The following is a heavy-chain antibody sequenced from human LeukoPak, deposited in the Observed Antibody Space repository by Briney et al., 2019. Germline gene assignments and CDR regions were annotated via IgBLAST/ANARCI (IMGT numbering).Heavy chain of an antibody. V-gene: IGHV3-11*01. Sequence: PGGSLRLSCAASGFTFRDYFMSWIRQAPGKGREWVAYTNTAGNTIYYADSMKGRFTISRDNAKNSLYLQMNTLRAEDTAVYYCARATYDSSAVDAFDIWGQGTMVTVS. CDR1: GFTFRDYF. CDR2: TNTAGNTI. D-gene: IGHD3-22*01. CDR3: ARATYDSSAVDAFDI. J-gene: IGHJ3*02.